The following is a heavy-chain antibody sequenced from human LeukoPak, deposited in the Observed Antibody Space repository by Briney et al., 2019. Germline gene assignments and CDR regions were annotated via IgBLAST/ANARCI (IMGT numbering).Heavy chain of an antibody. D-gene: IGHD4-17*01. V-gene: IGHV4-59*01. CDR2: IYYSGGT. CDR1: GGSISSYY. Sequence: SETLSLTCTVSGGSISSYYWSWIRQPPGKGLEWIGYIYYSGGTIYNPSLKSRVTISVDTSKNQFSLKLSSVTAADTAVYYCARYGDYVFDLWGQGTLVTVSS. J-gene: IGHJ4*02. CDR3: ARYGDYVFDL.